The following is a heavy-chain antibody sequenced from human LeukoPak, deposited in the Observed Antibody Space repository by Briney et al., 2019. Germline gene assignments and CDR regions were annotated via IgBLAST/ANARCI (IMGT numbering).Heavy chain of an antibody. V-gene: IGHV3-21*01. Sequence: PGGSLRLSCAASGFTFGSYSMNWVRQAPGKGLEWVSSISSSSSYIYYADSVKGRFTISRDNAKNSLYLQMNSLRAEDTAVYYCARERVVPAADIPNWFDPWGQGTLVTVSS. J-gene: IGHJ5*02. CDR3: ARERVVPAADIPNWFDP. D-gene: IGHD2-2*01. CDR1: GFTFGSYS. CDR2: ISSSSSYI.